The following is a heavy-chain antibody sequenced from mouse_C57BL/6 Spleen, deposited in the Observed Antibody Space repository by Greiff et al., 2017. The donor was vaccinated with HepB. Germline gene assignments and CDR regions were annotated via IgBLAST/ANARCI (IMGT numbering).Heavy chain of an antibody. CDR2: ISDGGSYT. D-gene: IGHD4-1*01. CDR3: ARDEGKNWFDY. J-gene: IGHJ2*01. V-gene: IGHV5-4*01. CDR1: GFTFSSYA. Sequence: DVKLVESGGGLVKPGGSLKLSCAASGFTFSSYAMSWVRQTPEKRLEWVATISDGGSYTYYPDNVKGRFTISRDNAKNNLYLQMSHLKSEDTAMYYCARDEGKNWFDYWGQGTTLTVSS.